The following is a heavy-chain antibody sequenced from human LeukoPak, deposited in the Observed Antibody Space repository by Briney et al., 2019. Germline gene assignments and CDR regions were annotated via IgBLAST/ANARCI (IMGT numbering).Heavy chain of an antibody. V-gene: IGHV3-49*04. Sequence: GSLRLSCAASGFTFSSYSMNWVRQAPGKGLEWVGFIRSKAYGETADYAASVRGRFTISRDDSKAIAYLQMNSLKTEDTAVYHCTRDRGAYNLYDYWGQGTLVTVSS. D-gene: IGHD1-1*01. CDR2: IRSKAYGETA. J-gene: IGHJ4*02. CDR3: TRDRGAYNLYDY. CDR1: GFTFSSYS.